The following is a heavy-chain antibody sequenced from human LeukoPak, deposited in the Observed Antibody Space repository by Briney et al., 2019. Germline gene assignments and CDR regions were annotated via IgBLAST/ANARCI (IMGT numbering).Heavy chain of an antibody. J-gene: IGHJ5*02. V-gene: IGHV4-59*01. CDR1: GGSISSYY. Sequence: PSETLSLTCTVSGGSISSYYWSWIRQPPGKGLEWIGYIYYSGSTNYNPSLKSRVTISVDTSKNQFSLKLSSVTAADTAVYYCARQYSYGLLNWFDPWGQGTLVTVSS. CDR2: IYYSGST. CDR3: ARQYSYGLLNWFDP. D-gene: IGHD5-18*01.